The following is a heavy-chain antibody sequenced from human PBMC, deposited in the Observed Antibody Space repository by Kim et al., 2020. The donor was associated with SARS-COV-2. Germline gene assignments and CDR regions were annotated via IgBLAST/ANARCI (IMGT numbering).Heavy chain of an antibody. J-gene: IGHJ6*02. Sequence: SVKGRFTISRDNSKTTLYLQMNSLRAEDTAVYYCAKSEAAARYYYGMDVWGQGTTVTVSS. V-gene: IGHV3-23*01. D-gene: IGHD2-2*01. CDR3: AKSEAAARYYYGMDV.